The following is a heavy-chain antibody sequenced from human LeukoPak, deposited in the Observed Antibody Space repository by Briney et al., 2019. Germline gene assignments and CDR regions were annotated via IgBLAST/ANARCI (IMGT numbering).Heavy chain of an antibody. V-gene: IGHV4-4*07. J-gene: IGHJ4*02. CDR2: IYTSGST. CDR3: ARAVFSYCSGGTCPYFDY. D-gene: IGHD2-15*01. Sequence: SETLSLTCTVSGGSISSYYWSWIRQPAGKGLEWIGRIYTSGSTNYNPSLKSRLSLSVDTSKNQISLRLSSATAADTAVYYCARAVFSYCSGGTCPYFDYWGQGTLVTVSS. CDR1: GGSISSYY.